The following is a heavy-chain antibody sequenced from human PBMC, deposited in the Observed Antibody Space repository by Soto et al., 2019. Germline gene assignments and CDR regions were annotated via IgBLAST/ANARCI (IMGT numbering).Heavy chain of an antibody. CDR2: VYYSGTS. CDR1: GDSIRNSGHY. CDR3: ARPATVAPPDAFQV. V-gene: IGHV4-39*01. J-gene: IGHJ3*01. Sequence: QVHLQESGPRLVEPSETLSLTCTVSGDSIRNSGHYWGWVRQPPGKALEWIGRVYYSGTSYRKPSLKSRLTMSVDTSKNQYSLKLTSVTAADTAIYYCARPATVAPPDAFQVWSQGTLVTVSS. D-gene: IGHD6-19*01.